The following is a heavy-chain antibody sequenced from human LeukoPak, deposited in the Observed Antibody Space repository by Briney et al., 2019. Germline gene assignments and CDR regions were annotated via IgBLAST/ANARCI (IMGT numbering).Heavy chain of an antibody. V-gene: IGHV3-7*01. CDR3: VRAGYTYGTLYF. Sequence: GGSLRLSCAASGFTFRDYWMTWVRQAPGKGLEWVADITQDGGDKNYVDSVKGRLTISRDNAKNSLYLQMDSLRAEDTAVYYCVRAGYTYGTLYFWGQGTLVTVSS. CDR2: ITQDGGDK. D-gene: IGHD5-18*01. J-gene: IGHJ4*02. CDR1: GFTFRDYW.